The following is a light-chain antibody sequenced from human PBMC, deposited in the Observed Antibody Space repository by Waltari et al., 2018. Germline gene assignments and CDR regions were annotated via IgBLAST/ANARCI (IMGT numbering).Light chain of an antibody. CDR3: ACFTTTNTLV. Sequence: QSALTQPPSVPGPPGQSIPTSCPGTTPEPSWCQQPPGNVPNLTLFDGNKRPSGISNRVAGSKSADAAYLTISGLQADDEAEYYCACFTTTNTLVFGGGTKVTVL. V-gene: IGLV2-14*03. CDR1: TPEP. J-gene: IGLJ2*01. CDR2: DGN.